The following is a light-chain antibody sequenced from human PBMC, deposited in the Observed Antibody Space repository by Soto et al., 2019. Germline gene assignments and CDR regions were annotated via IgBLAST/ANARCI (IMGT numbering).Light chain of an antibody. Sequence: EIVLTQSPATLSLSPGERATLSCRASQSIGSYLAWYQQKPGQAPRLLIYDASNRATVIPARFSGSGSGTDFTLTISSLEPEDFAVYCCQLRNNWPPTWTFGQGTKVESK. J-gene: IGKJ1*01. CDR3: QLRNNWPPTWT. V-gene: IGKV3-11*01. CDR2: DAS. CDR1: QSIGSY.